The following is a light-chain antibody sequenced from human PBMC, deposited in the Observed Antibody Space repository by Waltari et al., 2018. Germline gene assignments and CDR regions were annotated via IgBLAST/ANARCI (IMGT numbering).Light chain of an antibody. J-gene: IGKJ5*01. Sequence: VLTQSPATLPLSPGAGATLCCRASQSISTYLAGFQQRPGQAPRLLIYEASNRAAGVPARFSGSGSGTDFTLSISSLEPEDFAVYYCHQRGSWPITFGQGTRLEIK. V-gene: IGKV3-11*01. CDR1: QSISTY. CDR2: EAS. CDR3: HQRGSWPIT.